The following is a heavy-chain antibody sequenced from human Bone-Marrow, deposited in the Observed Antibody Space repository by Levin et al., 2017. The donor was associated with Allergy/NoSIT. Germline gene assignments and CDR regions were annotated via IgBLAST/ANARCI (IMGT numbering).Heavy chain of an antibody. V-gene: IGHV3-74*01. CDR1: GANFGAHW. J-gene: IGHJ5*02. Sequence: GESLKISCAASGANFGAHWMHWVRQAPGKGLEWVSRINSAGTSLNYADSVKGRFTISRDSAKNILYLQMNGLRAEDTAVYYCARLGTWGQGTSVIVSS. D-gene: IGHD2-15*01. CDR3: ARLGT. CDR2: INSAGTSL.